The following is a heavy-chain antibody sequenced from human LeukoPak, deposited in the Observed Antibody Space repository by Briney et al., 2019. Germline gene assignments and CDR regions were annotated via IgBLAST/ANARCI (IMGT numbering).Heavy chain of an antibody. CDR1: GFTFSSYS. D-gene: IGHD3-22*01. CDR3: ARDKVRYYDSSGYYRP. Sequence: GGSLRLSWAAAGFTFSSYSMNWVRQAPGKGLEWVSSISSSSSYIYYADSVKGRFTISRDNAKNSLYLQMNSLRAEDTAVYYCARDKVRYYDSSGYYRPWGQGTLVTVSS. V-gene: IGHV3-21*01. CDR2: ISSSSSYI. J-gene: IGHJ5*02.